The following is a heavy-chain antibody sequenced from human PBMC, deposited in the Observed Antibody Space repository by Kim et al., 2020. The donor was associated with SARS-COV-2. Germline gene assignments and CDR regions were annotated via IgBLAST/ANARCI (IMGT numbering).Heavy chain of an antibody. D-gene: IGHD2-2*01. Sequence: GRFTIARDNAKNSLYLQMNSLGAEDTAVYYCARDSFSSSTSAYYYYGMDVWGQGTTVTVSS. CDR3: ARDSFSSSTSAYYYYGMDV. J-gene: IGHJ6*02. V-gene: IGHV3-11*06.